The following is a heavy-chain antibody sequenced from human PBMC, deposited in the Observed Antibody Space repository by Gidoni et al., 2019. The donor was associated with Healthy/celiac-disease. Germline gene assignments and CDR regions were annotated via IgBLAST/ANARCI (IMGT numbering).Heavy chain of an antibody. D-gene: IGHD3-22*01. CDR2: IRSKANSYAT. CDR3: TRLGYYDSSGTNS. V-gene: IGHV3-73*02. CDR1: GFTFSGSA. Sequence: EVQLVESGGGLVQPGGSLKLPCAASGFTFSGSAMHWVRQASGKGLGWVGRIRSKANSYATAYAASVKGRFTISRDDSKNTAYLQMNSLKTEDTAVYYCTRLGYYDSSGTNSWGQGTLVTVSS. J-gene: IGHJ4*02.